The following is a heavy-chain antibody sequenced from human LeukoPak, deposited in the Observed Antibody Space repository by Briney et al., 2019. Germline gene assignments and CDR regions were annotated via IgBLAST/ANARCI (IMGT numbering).Heavy chain of an antibody. CDR1: GFSFSNYA. J-gene: IGHJ4*02. V-gene: IGHV3-23*01. D-gene: IGHD1-1*01. CDR2: IRGGGET. CDR3: AKANWVSNADAVW. Sequence: GGSLRLSCAASGFSFSNYAMSWVRQAPARGPEWVSCIRGGGETFYAASVKGRFTLSRDDSRNTVYLQLNNLRVEDTATYYCAKANWVSNADAVWWGQGTQVTVSS.